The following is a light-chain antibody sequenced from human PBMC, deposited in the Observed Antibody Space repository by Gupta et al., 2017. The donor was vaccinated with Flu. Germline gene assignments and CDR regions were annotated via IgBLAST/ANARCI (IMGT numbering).Light chain of an antibody. J-gene: IGKJ1*01. CDR2: GAS. CDR3: QQYNRWPRT. CDR1: QSIGSS. V-gene: IGKV3-15*01. Sequence: EIVMTQSPGTLSVSLGERVTLSCRASQSIGSSLAWYQQTPGQAPRLLISGASTRAAVMPDRFSGSGSGTEFTLTISRLQSDDFAIYHCQQYNRWPRTFGQGTRVEIK.